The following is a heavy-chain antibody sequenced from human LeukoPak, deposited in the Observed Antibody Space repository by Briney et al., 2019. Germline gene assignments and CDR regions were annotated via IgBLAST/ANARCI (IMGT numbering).Heavy chain of an antibody. V-gene: IGHV4-30-4*08. J-gene: IGHJ4*02. Sequence: SQTLSLTCTVSGGSISSGDYYWSWIRQPPGKGLEWDGYIYYSGSTYYNPSLKSRVTISVDTSKNQVSLKLSFGTVTDTAVYFYACVRGHYGSGGYRYWGQGTVVTVSS. CDR2: IYYSGST. CDR3: ACVRGHYGSGGYRY. CDR1: GGSISSGDYY. D-gene: IGHD3-10*01.